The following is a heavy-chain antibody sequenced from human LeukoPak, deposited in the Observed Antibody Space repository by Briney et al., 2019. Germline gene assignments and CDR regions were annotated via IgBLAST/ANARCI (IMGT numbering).Heavy chain of an antibody. CDR2: ISYDGNES. J-gene: IGHJ4*02. Sequence: GGSLRLSCAASGFTFRNYAIHWVRQAPGKGLEWVAVISYDGNESYYADSVKGRFTISRDNSKNTLFLQMNNLTDEDTAVYYCARDGGSYWGQGTLVTVSS. CDR3: ARDGGSY. D-gene: IGHD3-16*01. CDR1: GFTFRNYA. V-gene: IGHV3-30*04.